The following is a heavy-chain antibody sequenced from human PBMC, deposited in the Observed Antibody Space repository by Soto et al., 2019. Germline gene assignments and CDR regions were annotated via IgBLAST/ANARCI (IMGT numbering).Heavy chain of an antibody. CDR3: AKDAPGSGWLSDY. CDR2: IGGSGGGA. Sequence: GGALRLSCAASGFTCSIDAMSWVRQAPGKGLEWVSTIGGSGGGASYADIVRGRFTISRDNSQNTLYLQMNSLRAEDTAVYYCAKDAPGSGWLSDYWGQGTLVTVSS. D-gene: IGHD3-22*01. V-gene: IGHV3-23*01. CDR1: GFTCSIDA. J-gene: IGHJ4*02.